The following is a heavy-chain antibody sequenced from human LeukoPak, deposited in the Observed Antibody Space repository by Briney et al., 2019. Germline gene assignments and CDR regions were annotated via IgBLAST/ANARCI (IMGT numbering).Heavy chain of an antibody. D-gene: IGHD3-9*01. CDR1: GYTFTSYD. V-gene: IGHV1-8*01. CDR3: AKEPPLHYDILTPWGY. CDR2: MNPNSGNT. Sequence: ASVKVSYKASGYTFTSYDINWVRQATGQGLEWMGWMNPNSGNTGYAQKFQGRVTMTRNTSISTAYMELSSLRSEDTAVYYCAKEPPLHYDILTPWGYWGQGTLVTVSS. J-gene: IGHJ4*02.